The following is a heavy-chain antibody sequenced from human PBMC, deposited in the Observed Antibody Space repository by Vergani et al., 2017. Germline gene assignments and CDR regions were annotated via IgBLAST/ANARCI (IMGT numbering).Heavy chain of an antibody. V-gene: IGHV3-66*01. CDR2: IYSCGST. D-gene: IGHD1-26*01. Sequence: EVQLLESGGDLVQPGGSLRLSCAASGFTVSSNYMSWVRQAPGKGLEWVSVIYSCGSTYYADSVKGRFTISRDNAKSSLYLQMNSLRVADTAVYYCARGHPVGSYWGQGTLVTVSS. J-gene: IGHJ4*02. CDR1: GFTVSSNY. CDR3: ARGHPVGSY.